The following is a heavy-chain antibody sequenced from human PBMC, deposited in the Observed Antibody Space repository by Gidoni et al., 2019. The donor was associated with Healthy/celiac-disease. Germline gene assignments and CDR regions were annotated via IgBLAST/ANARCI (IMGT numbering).Heavy chain of an antibody. V-gene: IGHV3-23*01. CDR2: ISGSGGSK. CDR3: EKVSYNAFDI. Sequence: VQLLESGGGLVHPGGSLILSCASSGFTFSSYAMRWVRQAPGKGLEWVSAISGSGGSKYYADSVKGRFTISRDNSKNTLYLQMNSRRAEDTAVYYCEKVSYNAFDIWGQGTMVTVSS. J-gene: IGHJ3*02. D-gene: IGHD1-20*01. CDR1: GFTFSSYA.